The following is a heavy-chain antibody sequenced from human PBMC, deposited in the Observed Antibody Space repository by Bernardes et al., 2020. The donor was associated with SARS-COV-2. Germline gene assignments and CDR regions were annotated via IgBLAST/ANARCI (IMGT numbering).Heavy chain of an antibody. CDR2: INSDGSGT. J-gene: IGHJ4*02. CDR1: GFTLSMYW. D-gene: IGHD3-10*01. Sequence: GGTPRLYCAASGFTLSMYWMHWVHQGPGKGLVWVSHINSDGSGTSYADSVKGRFTITRDNAKNTLYVQMHSRRAEDSAVYFCARDSSGEFDYWGRGTLVTGSS. V-gene: IGHV3-74*01. CDR3: ARDSSGEFDY.